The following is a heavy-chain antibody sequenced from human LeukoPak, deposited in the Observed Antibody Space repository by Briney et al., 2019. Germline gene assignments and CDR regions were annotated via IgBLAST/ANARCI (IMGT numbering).Heavy chain of an antibody. CDR3: ARSIKSYGPSGVVTPFPGSYGMDV. Sequence: SKTLSLTCAVYGGSFSGYYWSWIRQPPGKGLEWIGEINHSGSTNYNPSLKSRVTISVDTSKNQFSLKLSSVTAADTAVYYCARSIKSYGPSGVVTPFPGSYGMDVWGQGTTVTVSS. J-gene: IGHJ6*02. V-gene: IGHV4-34*01. CDR2: INHSGST. CDR1: GGSFSGYY. D-gene: IGHD3-3*01.